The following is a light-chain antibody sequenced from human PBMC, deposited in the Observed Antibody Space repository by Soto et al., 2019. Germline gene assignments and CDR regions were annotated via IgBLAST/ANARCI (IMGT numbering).Light chain of an antibody. Sequence: DIQLTQSPSSLSSSVGDIVTITCRVSQGISSYLNWYQQKPGKAPKLLIYAASSLQSGVPSRFSGFRSGTDFTLTISSLQPEDFATYFCQQSSSTPLTFGGGTKVDIK. CDR2: AAS. CDR3: QQSSSTPLT. CDR1: QGISSY. J-gene: IGKJ4*01. V-gene: IGKV1-39*01.